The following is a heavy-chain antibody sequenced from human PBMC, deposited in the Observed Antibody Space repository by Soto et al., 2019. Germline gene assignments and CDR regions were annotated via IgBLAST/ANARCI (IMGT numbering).Heavy chain of an antibody. V-gene: IGHV4-30-2*01. Sequence: QLQLQESGSGLVKPSQTLSLNCAVSGVSISDGGYSWSWIRQPPGKGLEWIGYTHVSGDTYYNPSLTGRVTLSVDRSRNQFSLNLRSMTAADTAVYYCARSPFYRSKRHFDYWGQGTLFSVSS. J-gene: IGHJ4*02. CDR2: THVSGDT. D-gene: IGHD3-16*02. CDR3: ARSPFYRSKRHFDY. CDR1: GVSISDGGYS.